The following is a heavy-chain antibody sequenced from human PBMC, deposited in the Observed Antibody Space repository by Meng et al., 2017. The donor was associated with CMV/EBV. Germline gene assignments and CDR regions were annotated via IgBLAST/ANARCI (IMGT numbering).Heavy chain of an antibody. Sequence: ASGPGAVRPWATLSLTCTVSGGSISSSVTRWGRTRHPPGKGREWIVSIHYSGSNYYHPSLKSRVTISVDTSKTQFSLKLSSVTAADTAVYCCARGVVTMIVVYDPWGQGTLVTVSS. V-gene: IGHV4-39*07. D-gene: IGHD3-22*01. CDR1: GGSISSSVTR. CDR2: IHYSGSN. CDR3: ARGVVTMIVVYDP. J-gene: IGHJ5*02.